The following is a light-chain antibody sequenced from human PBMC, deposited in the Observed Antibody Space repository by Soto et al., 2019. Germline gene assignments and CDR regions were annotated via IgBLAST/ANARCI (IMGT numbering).Light chain of an antibody. J-gene: IGKJ1*01. CDR3: QQYETFSGT. V-gene: IGKV1-8*01. CDR2: AAS. CDR1: QGISSY. Sequence: AILMTQSPSSFSASTGDRVTITCRASQGISSYLAWYQQKPGKAPKLLIYAASTLQSGVPSRFSGSGSGTDFTLTIASLQPDDFATYYCQQYETFSGTFGPGTKVDIK.